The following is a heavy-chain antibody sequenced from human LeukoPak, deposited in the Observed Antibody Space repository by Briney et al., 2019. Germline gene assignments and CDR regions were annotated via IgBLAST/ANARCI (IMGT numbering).Heavy chain of an antibody. Sequence: PGGSLRLSCAASGFTLSSYAMSWVRQAPGKGLEWVSLISGNAGSTYYADSVKGRFTISRDITKNTLYPQMNSLRAEDTAVYYCAKDGLQFSEWLPPLGYWGQGTLVTVSS. D-gene: IGHD3-3*01. V-gene: IGHV3-23*01. CDR2: ISGNAGST. CDR1: GFTLSSYA. CDR3: AKDGLQFSEWLPPLGY. J-gene: IGHJ4*02.